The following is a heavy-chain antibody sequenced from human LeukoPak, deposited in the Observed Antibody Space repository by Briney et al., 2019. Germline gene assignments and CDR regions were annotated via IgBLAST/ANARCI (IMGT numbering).Heavy chain of an antibody. D-gene: IGHD6-19*01. CDR1: GYSFTDYH. CDR2: INPNSGGT. CDR3: ATGRQWLVGGDWFDP. Sequence: SVKVSCKASGYSFTDYHMHWVRQAPGQGLEWMGCINPNSGGTDLAQKFQGRITMARATSIITTYMELSRLISDDTAMYYCATGRQWLVGGDWFDPWGQGTLVTVSS. V-gene: IGHV1-2*02. J-gene: IGHJ5*02.